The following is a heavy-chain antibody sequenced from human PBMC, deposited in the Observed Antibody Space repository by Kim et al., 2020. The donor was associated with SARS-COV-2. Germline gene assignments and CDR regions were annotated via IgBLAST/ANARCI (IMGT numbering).Heavy chain of an antibody. J-gene: IGHJ4*02. Sequence: GGSLRLSCAASGFTFSSYSMNWVRQAPGKGLEWVSSISSSSSYIYYVDSVKGRFTISRDNAKNSLYLQMNSLRAEDTAVYYCARESITYSGYDYNSFDYWGQGTLVTVSS. CDR3: ARESITYSGYDYNSFDY. CDR2: ISSSSSYI. CDR1: GFTFSSYS. V-gene: IGHV3-21*01. D-gene: IGHD5-12*01.